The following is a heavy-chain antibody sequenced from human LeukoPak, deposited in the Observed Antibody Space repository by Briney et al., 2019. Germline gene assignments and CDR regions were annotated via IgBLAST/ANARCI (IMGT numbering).Heavy chain of an antibody. D-gene: IGHD1-26*01. CDR1: GFTFSSYA. V-gene: IGHV3-48*01. CDR2: ISSGSRTI. Sequence: PGGSLRLSCAASGFTFSSYAMSWVRQAPGKGLEWLSYISSGSRTIYYADSVKGRFTVPRDNAKSSLSLQMNSLRAEDTAVYYCARESISGHRVFDYWGQGALVTVSS. CDR3: ARESISGHRVFDY. J-gene: IGHJ4*02.